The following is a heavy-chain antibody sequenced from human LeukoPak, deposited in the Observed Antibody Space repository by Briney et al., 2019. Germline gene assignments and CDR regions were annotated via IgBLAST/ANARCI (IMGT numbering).Heavy chain of an antibody. V-gene: IGHV1-2*02. CDR1: GYTFTGYY. CDR2: INPNSGGT. CDR3: ARDLYQYQLLYQGFNWLDP. Sequence: GASVKVSCKASGYTFTGYYMHWVRQAPGQGLEWMGWINPNSGGTNYAQKFQGRVTMTRDTSISTAYMELSRLRSDDTAVYYCARDLYQYQLLYQGFNWLDPWGQGTLVTVSS. D-gene: IGHD2-2*02. J-gene: IGHJ5*02.